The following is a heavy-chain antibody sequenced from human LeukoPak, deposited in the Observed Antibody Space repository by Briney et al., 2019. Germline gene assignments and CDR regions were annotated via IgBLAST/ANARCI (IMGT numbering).Heavy chain of an antibody. CDR2: ISYDGSNK. V-gene: IGHV3-30*18. D-gene: IGHD6-19*01. Sequence: GGSLRLSCAASGFTCCSYGMHWVRQAPGKGLEWVAIISYDGSNKYYADSVKGQFTISRDNSKNTLYLQMNSLRAEDTAVYYCAKLPDGYSSGSDAFDIWGQGTMVTVSS. J-gene: IGHJ3*02. CDR3: AKLPDGYSSGSDAFDI. CDR1: GFTCCSYG.